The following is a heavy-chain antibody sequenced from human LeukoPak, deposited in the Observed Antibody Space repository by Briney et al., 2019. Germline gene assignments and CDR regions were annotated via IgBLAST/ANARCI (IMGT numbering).Heavy chain of an antibody. CDR3: ARTIGSKNAFDI. Sequence: PGGSLRLSCAASRFTFSSYWMHWVRQAPGKGLVWVSRINSDGSSTTYADSVKGRFTISRDKAKNTLYLQMNSLRAEDTAVYYCARTIGSKNAFDIWGQGTMVTVSS. CDR2: INSDGSST. CDR1: RFTFSSYW. V-gene: IGHV3-74*01. D-gene: IGHD1-26*01. J-gene: IGHJ3*02.